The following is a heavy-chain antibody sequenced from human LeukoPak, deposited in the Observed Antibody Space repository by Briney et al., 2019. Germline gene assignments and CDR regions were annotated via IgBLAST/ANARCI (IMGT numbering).Heavy chain of an antibody. J-gene: IGHJ4*02. CDR1: GFTFSSYA. V-gene: IGHV3-23*01. CDR2: ISGSGGST. D-gene: IGHD1-26*01. CDR3: ARDREWELAFFDY. Sequence: GGSLRLSCAASGFTFSSYAMSWVRQAPGKGLEWVSAISGSGGSTYYADSVKGRFTISRDNSKNTLYLQMNSLRAEDTAVYYCARDREWELAFFDYWGQGTLVTVSS.